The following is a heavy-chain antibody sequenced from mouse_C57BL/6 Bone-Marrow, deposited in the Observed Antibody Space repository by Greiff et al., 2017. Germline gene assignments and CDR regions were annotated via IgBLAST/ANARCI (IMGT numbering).Heavy chain of an antibody. D-gene: IGHD2-1*01. CDR1: GYTFTSYG. J-gene: IGHJ2*01. Sequence: VQLQQSGAELARPGASVKLSCKASGYTFTSYGISWVKQRTGQGLEWIGEIYPRSGNTYYNEKFTGKAPLTADKSSSTAYMELRSLTSEDSALYFCARRDAYGNYDGWGQGTTLTVSS. CDR2: IYPRSGNT. V-gene: IGHV1-81*01. CDR3: ARRDAYGNYDG.